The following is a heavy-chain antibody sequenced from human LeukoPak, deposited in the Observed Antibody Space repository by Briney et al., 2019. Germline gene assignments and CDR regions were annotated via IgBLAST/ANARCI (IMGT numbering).Heavy chain of an antibody. CDR3: AKEYYYDSSGYPFDY. J-gene: IGHJ4*02. V-gene: IGHV3-23*01. D-gene: IGHD3-22*01. CDR2: ISGSGGST. Sequence: GGSLRLSCAASGFTFSSYAMSWVRQAPGKELEWVSAISGSGGSTYYADSVKGRFTISRDNSKNTLYLQMNSLRAEDTAVYYCAKEYYYDSSGYPFDYWGQGTLVTVSS. CDR1: GFTFSSYA.